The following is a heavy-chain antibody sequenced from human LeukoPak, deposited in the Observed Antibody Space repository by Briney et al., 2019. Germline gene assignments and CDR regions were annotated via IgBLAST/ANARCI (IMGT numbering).Heavy chain of an antibody. J-gene: IGHJ6*03. CDR3: AREGGDYYYYMDV. Sequence: GGSLRLSCAASGITFSNYGMHWVRQAPGKGLEWVAVIWYDGSNKYYAESVKGRFTISRDNSKNTLYLQMNSLRAEDTAVYYCAREGGDYYYYMDVWGKGTTVTVSS. V-gene: IGHV3-33*01. CDR2: IWYDGSNK. CDR1: GITFSNYG.